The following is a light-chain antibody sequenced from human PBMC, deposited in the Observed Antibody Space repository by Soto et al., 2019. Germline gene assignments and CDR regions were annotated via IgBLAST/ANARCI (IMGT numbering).Light chain of an antibody. V-gene: IGKV1-39*01. CDR2: GAS. CDR3: QQYYSTPPT. J-gene: IGKJ2*01. Sequence: DIQMTQSPSSLSASVGDRVTITCRAGQSVNRNLSWYQQKTGKAPKLLIYGASTMQPGVPSTFSGSGSATDFTLTISSLQPEDFAADHCQQYYSTPPTFGQGTKVEIK. CDR1: QSVNRN.